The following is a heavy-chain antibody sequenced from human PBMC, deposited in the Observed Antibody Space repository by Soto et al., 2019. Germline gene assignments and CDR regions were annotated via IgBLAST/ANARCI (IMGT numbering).Heavy chain of an antibody. CDR2: INPNGGST. CDR1: GYSFSNYS. D-gene: IGHD1-1*01. CDR3: ARDGVQLWPRYDFDY. Sequence: VQLVQSGAEVKKPGASVQVSCKTSGYSFSNYSMHWVRQVPGQGLEWMGKINPNGGSTSLAQKFKDAVTLTRDTSTNTVYMEPSSLTSEDTAVYYCARDGVQLWPRYDFDYWGQGTLVTVSS. J-gene: IGHJ4*02. V-gene: IGHV1-46*01.